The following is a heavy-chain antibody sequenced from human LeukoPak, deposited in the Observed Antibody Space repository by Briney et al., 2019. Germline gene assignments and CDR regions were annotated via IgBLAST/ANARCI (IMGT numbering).Heavy chain of an antibody. CDR3: ARHWGTSSDGPWVFDY. J-gene: IGHJ4*02. Sequence: SETLSLTCTVSGYSISSGYYWGWIRQPPGKGLEWIGEINHSGGTNYNPSLKSRVTISVDTSKNQFSLKLSSVTAADTAVYYCARHWGTSSDGPWVFDYWGQGTLVTVSS. V-gene: IGHV4-38-2*02. CDR1: GYSISSGYY. CDR2: INHSGGT. D-gene: IGHD6-6*01.